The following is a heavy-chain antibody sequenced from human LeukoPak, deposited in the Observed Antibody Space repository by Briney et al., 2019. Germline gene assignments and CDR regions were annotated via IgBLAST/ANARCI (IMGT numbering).Heavy chain of an antibody. D-gene: IGHD3-10*01. V-gene: IGHV4-59*03. CDR2: VFYTGST. CDR3: ATGRVYYGSEY. Sequence: SETLSLTCTFPGDSITYYFWSWVRQPPGEGLEWIGYVFYTGSTNYNPSLMGRVTISLDTSKNQFSLRLTSVTAADTAVYYCATGRVYYGSEYWGQGAPVNVSS. J-gene: IGHJ1*01. CDR1: GDSITYYF.